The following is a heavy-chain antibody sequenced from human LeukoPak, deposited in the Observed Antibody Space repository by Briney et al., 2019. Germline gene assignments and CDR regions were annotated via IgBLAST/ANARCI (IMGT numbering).Heavy chain of an antibody. CDR2: ISHDGSNK. Sequence: GGSLRLSCAASGFTFSSYAMHWVRQAPGKGLEWVAVISHDGSNKYYADSVKGRFTTSRDNSKNTLYLQMNSLRAEDTAVYYCARDQFGELVVCTFHIWGQGTMVTVSS. V-gene: IGHV3-30-3*01. CDR3: ARDQFGELVVCTFHI. D-gene: IGHD3-10*01. J-gene: IGHJ3*02. CDR1: GFTFSSYA.